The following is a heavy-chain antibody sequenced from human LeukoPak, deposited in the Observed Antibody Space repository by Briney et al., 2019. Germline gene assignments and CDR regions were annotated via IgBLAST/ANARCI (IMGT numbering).Heavy chain of an antibody. CDR1: GGSISSGGYY. Sequence: SQTLSLTCTVSGGSISSGGYYWSWFRQHPRKGLEWIGYIYYSGNTYYNPSLKSRVTLSVDTSKNQFSLKLSSVTAADTAVYYCARVAQYSGYDLDYWGQGTLVTVSP. V-gene: IGHV4-31*03. J-gene: IGHJ4*02. CDR2: IYYSGNT. D-gene: IGHD5-12*01. CDR3: ARVAQYSGYDLDY.